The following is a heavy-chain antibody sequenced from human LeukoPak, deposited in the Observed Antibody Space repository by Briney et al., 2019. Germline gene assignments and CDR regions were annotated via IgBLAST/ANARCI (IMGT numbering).Heavy chain of an antibody. CDR1: GGSISSSSYY. CDR2: IYYSGST. D-gene: IGHD6-19*01. CDR3: ARDSSGWYGVGYYYYMDV. Sequence: SETLSLTCTVSGGSISSSSYYWGWIRQPPGKGLEWIGSIYYSGSTYYNPSLKSRVTMSVDTSKNQFSLKLSSVTAADTAVYYCARDSSGWYGVGYYYYMDVWGKGTTVTVSS. J-gene: IGHJ6*03. V-gene: IGHV4-39*07.